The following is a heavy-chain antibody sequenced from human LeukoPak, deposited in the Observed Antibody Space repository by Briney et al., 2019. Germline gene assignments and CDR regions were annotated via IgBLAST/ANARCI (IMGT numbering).Heavy chain of an antibody. CDR3: ARGSDDYDSSGYYDY. V-gene: IGHV4-39*01. Sequence: SETLSLTCTVSGGSISSSNYYWGWIRQPPGKGLEWIGSIYYSGSTYYNPSLKSRVTISVDTSKNQFSLKMSSVTAADTAVYYCARGSDDYDSSGYYDYWGQGTLVTVSS. D-gene: IGHD3-22*01. CDR1: GGSISSSNYY. CDR2: IYYSGST. J-gene: IGHJ4*02.